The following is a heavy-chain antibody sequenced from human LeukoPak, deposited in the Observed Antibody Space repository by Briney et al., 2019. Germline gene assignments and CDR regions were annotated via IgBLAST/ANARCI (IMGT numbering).Heavy chain of an antibody. CDR3: ARTSYGGNPPY. CDR2: IIPILGIA. CDR1: GGTFSSYA. D-gene: IGHD4-23*01. Sequence: ASVKVSCKASGGTFSSYALSWVRPAPGQGLEWMGRIIPILGIANYAQKFQGRVTITADKSTSTAYMELSSLRSEDTAVYYCARTSYGGNPPYWGQGTLVSVSS. V-gene: IGHV1-69*04. J-gene: IGHJ4*02.